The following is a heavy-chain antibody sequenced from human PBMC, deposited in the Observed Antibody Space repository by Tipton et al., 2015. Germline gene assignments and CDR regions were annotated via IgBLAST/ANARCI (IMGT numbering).Heavy chain of an antibody. V-gene: IGHV4-30-4*01. D-gene: IGHD4-17*01. CDR3: ARFYGDVWVDP. Sequence: TLSLTCTVSGGSVSSADYFWSWVRQPPGKGLEWIGYVFYSGNTYYNPSLKSRVTISVDTSKNQFYLKMTSVTAADTAVYYCARFYGDVWVDPGGHGPLVTVAS. CDR2: VFYSGNT. J-gene: IGHJ5*02. CDR1: GGSVSSADYF.